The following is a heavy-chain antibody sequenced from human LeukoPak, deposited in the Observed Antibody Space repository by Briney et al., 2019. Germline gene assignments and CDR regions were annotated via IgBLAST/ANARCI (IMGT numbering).Heavy chain of an antibody. J-gene: IGHJ4*02. CDR3: ARDGLALSDYFDY. CDR2: ISSSGSTI. D-gene: IGHD3/OR15-3a*01. Sequence: PGGSLRLSCAASGFTFINAWMAWVRQAPGKGLEWVTYISSSGSTIYYADSMKGRFTISRDNAKNSLYLQMNSLRAEDTAVYYCARDGLALSDYFDYWGQGTLVTISS. V-gene: IGHV3-48*04. CDR1: GFTFINAW.